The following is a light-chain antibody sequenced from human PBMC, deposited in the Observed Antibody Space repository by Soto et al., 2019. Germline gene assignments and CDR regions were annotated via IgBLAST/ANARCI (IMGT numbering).Light chain of an antibody. V-gene: IGKV3-20*01. CDR2: GAC. J-gene: IGKJ1*01. CDR3: QQYGSSPTWT. Sequence: ETVVTQAPATLSVSLGERATLSSRASQSVSSYLAWYQQKPGQAPRLLIYGACSRATGIPDRFSGSGSGTDFTLTISRLEPEDFAVYYCQQYGSSPTWTFGQGTKG. CDR1: QSVSSY.